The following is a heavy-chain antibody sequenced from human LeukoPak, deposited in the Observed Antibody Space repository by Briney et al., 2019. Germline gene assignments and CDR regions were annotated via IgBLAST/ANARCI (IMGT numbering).Heavy chain of an antibody. J-gene: IGHJ5*02. CDR2: ISGSGGRT. CDR1: GFTFSSYG. Sequence: GGSLRLSCAASGFTFSSYGMNWVRQAPGKGLEWVSTISGSGGRTFYGGSVKGRFSISRDISKNTLYLQMNSLRAEDTAVYYCAKGYYASGSYGWFDTWGQGTLVTVSS. V-gene: IGHV3-23*01. D-gene: IGHD3-10*01. CDR3: AKGYYASGSYGWFDT.